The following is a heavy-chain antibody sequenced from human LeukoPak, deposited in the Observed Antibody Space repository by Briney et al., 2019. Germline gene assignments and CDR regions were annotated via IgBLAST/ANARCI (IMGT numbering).Heavy chain of an antibody. D-gene: IGHD1-26*01. CDR1: GFTFRTYG. J-gene: IGHJ2*01. CDR2: IWYDGSDR. CDR3: AKCAGATHWYLDL. V-gene: IGHV3-33*06. Sequence: GGSLRLSCAASGFTFRTYGMSWVRQAPGKGLQWVASIWYDGSDRLYTDSVKGRFTISRDNPNNTVFLQMNSLRGDDTAVYYCAKCAGATHWYLDLWGRGTLVTVSS.